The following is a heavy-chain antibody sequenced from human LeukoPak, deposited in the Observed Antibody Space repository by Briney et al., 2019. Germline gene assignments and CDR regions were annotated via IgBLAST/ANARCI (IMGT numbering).Heavy chain of an antibody. V-gene: IGHV4-61*02. CDR2: IYTSGST. Sequence: PSQTLSLTCTVSGCSISSGSYYWSWIRQPAGKGLEWIGRIYTSGSTNYNPSLKSRATISVDTSKNQFSLKLSSVTAADTAVYYCGGSAWIQLWLGAFDIWGQGTMVTVSS. D-gene: IGHD5-18*01. J-gene: IGHJ3*02. CDR3: GGSAWIQLWLGAFDI. CDR1: GCSISSGSYY.